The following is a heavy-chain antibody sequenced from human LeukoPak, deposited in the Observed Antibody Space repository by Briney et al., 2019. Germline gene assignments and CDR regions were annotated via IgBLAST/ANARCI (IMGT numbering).Heavy chain of an antibody. Sequence: GGSLRLSCAASGFTFSSYWMHWVRQAPGKGLVWVSRINSDGGSTSYADSVKGRFTISRDNAKNTLYLQMNSLRAEDTAVYYCARRRRLLNWFDPWGQGTLVTVSS. CDR2: INSDGGST. J-gene: IGHJ5*02. D-gene: IGHD3-22*01. CDR1: GFTFSSYW. CDR3: ARRRRLLNWFDP. V-gene: IGHV3-74*01.